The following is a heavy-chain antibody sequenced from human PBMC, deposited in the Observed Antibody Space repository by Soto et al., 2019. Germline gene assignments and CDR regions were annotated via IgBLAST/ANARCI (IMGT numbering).Heavy chain of an antibody. D-gene: IGHD3-3*01. CDR1: GFALSTSGVG. J-gene: IGHJ5*02. CDR2: IYWDDDN. V-gene: IGHV2-5*02. CDR3: AHTRIAGYYAQWWFHP. Sequence: AGPPLVNPTQTPTLPCPLSGFALSTSGVGEGWIRQPPGKALEGHVLIYWDDDNRYSPSLKSRLTLTKDTSKTQVVLTMTNMDPVDTATYDCAHTRIAGYYAQWWFHPWGQGTLVTVAS.